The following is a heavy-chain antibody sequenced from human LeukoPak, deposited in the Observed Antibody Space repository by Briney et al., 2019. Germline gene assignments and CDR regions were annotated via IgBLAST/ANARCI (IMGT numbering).Heavy chain of an antibody. CDR3: ARDPTYYYGSGNPDY. J-gene: IGHJ4*02. Sequence: GGSLRLSCAASGFTFSSYWMYWVRQAPGKGLVWVSRITSDGSSTSYADSVKGRFTISRDNAKNTLYLQMNSLRAEDTAVYYCARDPTYYYGSGNPDYWGQGTLVTVSS. D-gene: IGHD3-10*01. CDR2: ITSDGSST. V-gene: IGHV3-74*01. CDR1: GFTFSSYW.